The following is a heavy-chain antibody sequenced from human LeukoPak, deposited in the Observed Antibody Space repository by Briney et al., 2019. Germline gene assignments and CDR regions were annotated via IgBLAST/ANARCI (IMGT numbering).Heavy chain of an antibody. V-gene: IGHV5-51*01. J-gene: IGHJ4*02. CDR1: GYNFSNYW. CDR3: ARKANGMAAPFDS. Sequence: GESLKIPCEASGYNFSNYWINWVRQKPGKGLEWMGIIYPGDSDTRYGPSFQGHVTISADRSANTAYLQWSRLEASDTAKYFCARKANGMAAPFDSWAQGTLVTVSS. CDR2: IYPGDSDT. D-gene: IGHD6-13*01.